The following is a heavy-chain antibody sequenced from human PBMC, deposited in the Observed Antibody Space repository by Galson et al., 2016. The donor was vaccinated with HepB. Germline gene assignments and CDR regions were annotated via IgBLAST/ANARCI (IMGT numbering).Heavy chain of an antibody. CDR3: AKDRCGKYACYLDS. Sequence: SLRLSCAASGFTFSSYGMHWVRQAPGKGLEWVAVISYDGSHKYYADSVKGRFTISRDNSEKKVYLQMNSLRAEDTAVYYCAKDRCGKYACYLDSRGQGTLVTVSS. CDR1: GFTFSSYG. V-gene: IGHV3-30*18. CDR2: ISYDGSHK. D-gene: IGHD1-26*01. J-gene: IGHJ4*02.